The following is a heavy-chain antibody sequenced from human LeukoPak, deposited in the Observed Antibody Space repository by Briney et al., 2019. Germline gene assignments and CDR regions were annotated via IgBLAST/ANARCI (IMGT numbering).Heavy chain of an antibody. J-gene: IGHJ4*02. CDR1: GFTFSSYS. Sequence: GGSLRLSCAASGFTFSSYSMHWVRQAPGKGLEWVSSISSSNSYIYNAGSVKGRFTISRDNAKNSLYLQMNSLRAEDTAVYYCARYQGLLVVAGRFGYWGQGTLVTVSS. CDR2: ISSSNSYI. CDR3: ARYQGLLVVAGRFGY. V-gene: IGHV3-21*01. D-gene: IGHD6-19*01.